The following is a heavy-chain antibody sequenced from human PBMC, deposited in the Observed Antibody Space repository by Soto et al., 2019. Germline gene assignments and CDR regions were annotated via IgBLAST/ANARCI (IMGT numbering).Heavy chain of an antibody. V-gene: IGHV6-1*01. CDR2: TYYRSKWYN. J-gene: IGHJ3*02. D-gene: IGHD6-19*01. CDR3: ARDSGEQWLALGAFDI. CDR1: GDSVSSNSAA. Sequence: SQTLSLTCAISGDSVSSNSAAWNWIRQSPSRGLEWLGRTYYRSKWYNDYAVSVKSRITINPDTSKNQFSLQLNSVTPEDTAVYYCARDSGEQWLALGAFDIWGQGTMVTVSS.